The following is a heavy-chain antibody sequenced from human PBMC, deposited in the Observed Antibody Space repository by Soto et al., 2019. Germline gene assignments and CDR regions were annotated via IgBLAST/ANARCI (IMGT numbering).Heavy chain of an antibody. CDR1: GYTFTSYG. Sequence: ASVKVSCKASGYTFTSYGISWVRQAPGQGLEWMGWISAYNGNTNYAQKLQGRVTMTTDTSTSTAYMELRSLRSDDTAVYYCARYPEGPIQLSDRCRMDVWGQGTTVTVSS. CDR2: ISAYNGNT. D-gene: IGHD5-18*01. CDR3: ARYPEGPIQLSDRCRMDV. V-gene: IGHV1-18*01. J-gene: IGHJ6*02.